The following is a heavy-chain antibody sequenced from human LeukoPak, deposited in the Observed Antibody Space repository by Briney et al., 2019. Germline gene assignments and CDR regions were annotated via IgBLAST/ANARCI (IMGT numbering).Heavy chain of an antibody. V-gene: IGHV4-38-2*02. D-gene: IGHD1-26*01. CDR2: IYHSGST. Sequence: PSETLSLTCTVSGYSISSGYYWGWIRQPPGKGLEWIGSIYHSGSTYHNPSLKSRVTISVDTSKNQFSLKLSSVTAADTAVYYCAGIIVGATSYDYWGQGTLVTVSS. CDR3: AGIIVGATSYDY. J-gene: IGHJ4*02. CDR1: GYSISSGYY.